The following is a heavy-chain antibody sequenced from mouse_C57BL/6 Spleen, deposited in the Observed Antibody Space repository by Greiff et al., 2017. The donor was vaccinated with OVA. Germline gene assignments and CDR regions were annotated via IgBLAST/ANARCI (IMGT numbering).Heavy chain of an antibody. J-gene: IGHJ1*03. D-gene: IGHD2-2*01. CDR2: IRLKSDNYAT. CDR3: TAYGYDDWYFDV. Sequence: EVMLVESGGGLVQPGRSMKLSCVASGFTFSNYWMNWVRQSPEKGLEWVSQIRLKSDNYATHYAESVKGGFTISRDDSKSSVYLQMNNLRAEDTGIYYCTAYGYDDWYFDVWGTGTTVTVSS. V-gene: IGHV6-3*01. CDR1: GFTFSNYW.